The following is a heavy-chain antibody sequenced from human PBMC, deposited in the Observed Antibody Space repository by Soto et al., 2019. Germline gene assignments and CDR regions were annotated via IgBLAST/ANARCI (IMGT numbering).Heavy chain of an antibody. D-gene: IGHD3-10*01. V-gene: IGHV3-33*01. J-gene: IGHJ4*02. Sequence: GGSLRLSCAASGFTFIDFGMHWVRQAPGKGLDWVATIWYDGRDEYYADSVKGRFTISRDNSKNTLYLQMNSVGAEDTAVYYCARASITMVRGALDYWGQGTLVPVSS. CDR1: GFTFIDFG. CDR3: ARASITMVRGALDY. CDR2: IWYDGRDE.